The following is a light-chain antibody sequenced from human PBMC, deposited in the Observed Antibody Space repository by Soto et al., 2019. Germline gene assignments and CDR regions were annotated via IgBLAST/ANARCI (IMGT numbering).Light chain of an antibody. J-gene: IGLJ2*01. CDR1: SSDVGGHNY. CDR3: SSYAASNNLGV. Sequence: QSALTQPPSASGSPGQSVTISCIGTSSDVGGHNYVSWYQQHPGKAPKLMIYEVSKRPSGVPDRFSGSKSGNTASLTVSGLQAEEEADYYCSSYAASNNLGVFGGGTKRTVL. V-gene: IGLV2-8*01. CDR2: EVS.